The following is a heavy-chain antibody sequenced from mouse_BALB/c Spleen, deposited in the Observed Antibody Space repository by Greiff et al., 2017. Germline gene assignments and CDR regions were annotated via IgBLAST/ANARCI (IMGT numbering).Heavy chain of an antibody. J-gene: IGHJ4*01. CDR3: ARRDSGAYAMDY. D-gene: IGHD3-1*01. Sequence: DVKLVESGGGLVKLGGSLKLSCAASGFTFSSYYMSWVRQTPEKRLELVAAINSNGGSTYYPDTVKGRFTISRDNAKNTLYLQMSSLKSEDTALYYCARRDSGAYAMDYWGQGTSVTVSS. V-gene: IGHV5-6-2*01. CDR2: INSNGGST. CDR1: GFTFSSYY.